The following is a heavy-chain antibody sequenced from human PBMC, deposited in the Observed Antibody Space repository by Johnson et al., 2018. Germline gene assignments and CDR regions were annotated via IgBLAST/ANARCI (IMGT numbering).Heavy chain of an antibody. V-gene: IGHV3-7*01. CDR3: ARLGNCGGGNCNSFDI. D-gene: IGHD2-15*01. J-gene: IGHJ3*02. Sequence: VQLVESGGGLVQPGGSLTLSCEASGFTFSNYWMSWVRQAPGKGLEWVANIKLDGSDKYYVDSLKGRFTISRDNANMSLYLHMKSLRAEDTALYYCARLGNCGGGNCNSFDIWGQGTMVTV. CDR2: IKLDGSDK. CDR1: GFTFSNYW.